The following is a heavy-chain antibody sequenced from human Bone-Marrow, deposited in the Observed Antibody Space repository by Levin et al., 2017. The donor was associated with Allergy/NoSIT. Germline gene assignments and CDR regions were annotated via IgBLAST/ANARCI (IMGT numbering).Heavy chain of an antibody. D-gene: IGHD2-15*01. CDR3: STEGGHCSGGSCYLLPFYYGLDV. Sequence: GGSLRLSCAASGFNFTNAWMSWVRQAPGKGLEWVGRIKSRNDGGTTDYAAPVKGRFIISKDVSKNTLYLQMNSLKTQDTAVYYCSTEGGHCSGGSCYLLPFYYGLDVWGQGTTVTVSS. J-gene: IGHJ6*02. CDR1: GFNFTNAW. V-gene: IGHV3-15*01. CDR2: IKSRNDGGTT.